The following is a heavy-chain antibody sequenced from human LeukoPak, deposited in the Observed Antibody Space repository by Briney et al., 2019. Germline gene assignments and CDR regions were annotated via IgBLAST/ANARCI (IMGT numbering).Heavy chain of an antibody. V-gene: IGHV3-7*04. CDR2: IKQDGSEK. CDR3: ARDLGYYRADY. J-gene: IGHJ4*02. Sequence: GGSLRLSCAASGFTFSSHWMSWVRQAPGKGLEWVANIKQDGSEKYYVDSVKGRFTISRDNAKNSLYLQMNSLRAEDTAVYYCARDLGYYRADYWGQGTLATVSS. D-gene: IGHD1-26*01. CDR1: GFTFSSHW.